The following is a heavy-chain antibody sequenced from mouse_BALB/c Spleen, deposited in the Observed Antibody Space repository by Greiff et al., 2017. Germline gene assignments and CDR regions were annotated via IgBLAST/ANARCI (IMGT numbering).Heavy chain of an antibody. Sequence: EVNLVESGGGLVQPGGSLKLSCAASGFTFSSYTMSWVRQTPEKRLEWVAYISNGGGSTYYPDTVKGRFTISRDNAKNTLYLQMSSLKSEDTAMYYCARAYYGNYAWFAYWGQGTLVTVSA. CDR1: GFTFSSYT. J-gene: IGHJ3*01. V-gene: IGHV5-12-2*01. D-gene: IGHD2-10*01. CDR2: ISNGGGST. CDR3: ARAYYGNYAWFAY.